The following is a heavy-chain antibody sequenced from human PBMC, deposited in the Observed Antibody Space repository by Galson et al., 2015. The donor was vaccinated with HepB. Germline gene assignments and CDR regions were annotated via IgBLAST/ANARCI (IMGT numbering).Heavy chain of an antibody. Sequence: LSLTCTVSGGSISSYYWSLIRQPPGKGLEWIGYIYYSGSTNYNPSLKSRVTISVDTSKNQFSLKLSSVTAADTAVYYCARQRLEGNLYYYYYYMDVWGKGTTVTVSS. V-gene: IGHV4-59*01. D-gene: IGHD1-1*01. CDR2: IYYSGST. CDR3: ARQRLEGNLYYYYYYMDV. J-gene: IGHJ6*03. CDR1: GGSISSYY.